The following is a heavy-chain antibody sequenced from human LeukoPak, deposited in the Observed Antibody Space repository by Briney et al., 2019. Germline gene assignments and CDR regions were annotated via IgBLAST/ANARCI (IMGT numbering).Heavy chain of an antibody. CDR2: MNPNSGNT. Sequence: ASVKVSCKASGYTFTSYDINWVRQATGQGLEWMGWMNPNSGNTGYAQKFRGRVTMTRNTSISTAYMELSSLRSEDTAVYHCARVAYGSGSYVHYWGQGTLVTVSS. J-gene: IGHJ4*02. CDR3: ARVAYGSGSYVHY. CDR1: GYTFTSYD. V-gene: IGHV1-8*01. D-gene: IGHD3-10*01.